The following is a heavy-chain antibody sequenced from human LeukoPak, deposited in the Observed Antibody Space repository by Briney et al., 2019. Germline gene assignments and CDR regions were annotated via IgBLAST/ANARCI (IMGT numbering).Heavy chain of an antibody. D-gene: IGHD1-26*01. Sequence: PVGSLRLSCTVSGFTFSNNAMDWGRAGPRKGLENVSAITSNGGSTYYANSVKGRFTISRDNSKNTLYLQMGSLRAEGMAVYYCARAREGATFDYWGQGTLVTGSS. J-gene: IGHJ4*02. CDR3: ARAREGATFDY. CDR2: ITSNGGST. CDR1: GFTFSNNA. V-gene: IGHV3-64*01.